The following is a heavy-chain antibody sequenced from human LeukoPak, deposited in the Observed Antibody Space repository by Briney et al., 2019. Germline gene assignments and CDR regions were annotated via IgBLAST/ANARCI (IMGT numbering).Heavy chain of an antibody. CDR2: INHGGGT. CDR1: GGSFSDYF. Sequence: SENLSLTCAVYGGSFSDYFWNWIRQPPGKGLEWIGEINHGGGTRYNPSLKSRVTISVDTSKNQFSLKLSSVTAADTAVYYCARDFTMVRGVIIRRFDYWGQGTLVTVSS. D-gene: IGHD3-10*01. V-gene: IGHV4-34*01. CDR3: ARDFTMVRGVIIRRFDY. J-gene: IGHJ4*02.